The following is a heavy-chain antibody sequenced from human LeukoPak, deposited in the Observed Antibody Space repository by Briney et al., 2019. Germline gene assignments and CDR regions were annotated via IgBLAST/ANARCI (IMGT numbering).Heavy chain of an antibody. CDR2: IKQDGSVK. CDR3: ARIGYSSSSFDY. J-gene: IGHJ4*02. Sequence: GGSLRLSCAASGFTFSVYWMSWVRQAPGKGLEWVANIKQDGSVKYYVDSLKGRFTISRDNAKNSVFLQMNSLRAEDTAVYYCARIGYSSSSFDYWGQGTLVTVSS. CDR1: GFTFSVYW. V-gene: IGHV3-7*01. D-gene: IGHD6-13*01.